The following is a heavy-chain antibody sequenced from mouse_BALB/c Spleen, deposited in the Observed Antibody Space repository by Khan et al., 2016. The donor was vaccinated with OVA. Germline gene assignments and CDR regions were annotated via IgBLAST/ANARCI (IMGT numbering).Heavy chain of an antibody. CDR2: ISYSGNT. CDR3: ARSYGGDFDY. D-gene: IGHD1-1*02. Sequence: EVQLQESGPGLVKPSQSLSLTCTVTGYSITTDYAWNWLRQFPGNKLEWMGYISYSGNTKYNPSLKSRISITRDTSKNQFFLQLKSVTTEDTARYYCARSYGGDFDYWGQGTTLTVSS. V-gene: IGHV3-2*02. CDR1: GYSITTDYA. J-gene: IGHJ2*01.